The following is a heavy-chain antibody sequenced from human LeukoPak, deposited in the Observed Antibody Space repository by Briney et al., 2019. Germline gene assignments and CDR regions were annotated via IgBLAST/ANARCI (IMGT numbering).Heavy chain of an antibody. V-gene: IGHV3-23*01. Sequence: GGSLRLSCAASGFTFSSYDMTWVRQAPGKGLEWVSSISDSGSSTYYADSVKGRFTISRDNSKNTLYLQINSLRAEDTAVYYCAKGGAVSSKSITMVRGTRRYYYNMDVWGKGTTVTISS. CDR1: GFTFSSYD. J-gene: IGHJ6*03. CDR3: AKGGAVSSKSITMVRGTRRYYYNMDV. D-gene: IGHD3-10*01. CDR2: ISDSGSST.